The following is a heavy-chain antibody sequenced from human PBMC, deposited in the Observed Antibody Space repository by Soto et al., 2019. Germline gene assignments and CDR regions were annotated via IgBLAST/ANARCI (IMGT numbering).Heavy chain of an antibody. CDR2: IPQDGVDG. V-gene: IGHV3-7*03. Sequence: WGSLRLSCEVSGFIFSMYSMSWVRQTPGKGLEWVAKIPQDGVDGHYADAVKGRFTISRDNGKNSLYLQMNNLRAEDTAVYYCARDHLILPAHDLFYGSDAWGRGATVPVSS. CDR3: ARDHLILPAHDLFYGSDA. CDR1: GFIFSMYS. J-gene: IGHJ6*02. D-gene: IGHD2-21*02.